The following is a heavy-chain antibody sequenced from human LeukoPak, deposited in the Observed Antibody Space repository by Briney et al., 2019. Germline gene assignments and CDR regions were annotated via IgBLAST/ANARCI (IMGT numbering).Heavy chain of an antibody. CDR1: GFIFSSYW. V-gene: IGHV3-74*01. CDR3: ARGPPLFDP. J-gene: IGHJ5*02. CDR2: INTDGSST. Sequence: GGSLRLSCAASGFIFSSYWMHWVRQAPGKGLVWVSRINTDGSSTSYADSVKGRFTISRDNAKNALYLQMNSLRAEDTAVYYCARGPPLFDPWGQGTLVAVST.